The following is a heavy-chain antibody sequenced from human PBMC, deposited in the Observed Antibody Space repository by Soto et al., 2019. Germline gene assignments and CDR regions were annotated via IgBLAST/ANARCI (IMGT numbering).Heavy chain of an antibody. V-gene: IGHV1-18*01. Sequence: GASVKVSCKASGYTFTSYGISWVRQAPGQGLEWMGWISAYSGNTNYAQKLQERVTITTDISTSTAYMELSSLRSEDTAVYYCASDSSGYYYTSYWGQGTLVTVSS. D-gene: IGHD3-22*01. CDR2: ISAYSGNT. CDR1: GYTFTSYG. J-gene: IGHJ4*02. CDR3: ASDSSGYYYTSY.